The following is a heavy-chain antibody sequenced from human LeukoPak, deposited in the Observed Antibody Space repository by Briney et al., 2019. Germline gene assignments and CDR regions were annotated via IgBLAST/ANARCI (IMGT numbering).Heavy chain of an antibody. D-gene: IGHD3-22*01. CDR3: ARDSRFRDYYDSSGPEGHFDY. J-gene: IGHJ4*02. Sequence: GGSLRLSCAASGFTFSSYWMSWVRQAPGKGLEWVANIKQDGSEKYYVDSVKGRFTISRDNAKNSLYLQMSSLRAEDTAVYYCARDSRFRDYYDSSGPEGHFDYWGQGTLVTVSS. V-gene: IGHV3-7*01. CDR1: GFTFSSYW. CDR2: IKQDGSEK.